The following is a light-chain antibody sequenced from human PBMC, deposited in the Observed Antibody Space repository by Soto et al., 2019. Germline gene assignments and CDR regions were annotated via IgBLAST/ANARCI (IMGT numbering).Light chain of an antibody. CDR2: EVS. Sequence: QSALTQPASVSGSPGQSITISCTGTSSDVGGYNHVSWYQQHPGKAPKLMIYEVSNRPSGVSNRFSGSKSGNTASLTISGLQAEDEADYYCSSYTSSSTLVVFGTGTKLTVL. V-gene: IGLV2-14*01. J-gene: IGLJ1*01. CDR3: SSYTSSSTLVV. CDR1: SSDVGGYNH.